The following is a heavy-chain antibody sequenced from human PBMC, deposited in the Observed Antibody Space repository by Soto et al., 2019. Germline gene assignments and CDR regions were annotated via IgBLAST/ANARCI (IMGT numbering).Heavy chain of an antibody. CDR1: GGSISSYY. J-gene: IGHJ4*02. V-gene: IGHV4-59*08. Sequence: SETLSLTCTVSGGSISSYYWSWIRQPPGKGLEWIGYIYYSGSTNYNPSLKSRVTISVDTSKNQFSLKLSSVTAADTAVYYCARRAVATTFDYWGQGTLVTVSS. CDR3: ARRAVATTFDY. CDR2: IYYSGST. D-gene: IGHD5-12*01.